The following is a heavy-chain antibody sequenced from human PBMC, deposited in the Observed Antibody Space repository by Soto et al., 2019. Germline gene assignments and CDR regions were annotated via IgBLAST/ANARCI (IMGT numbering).Heavy chain of an antibody. V-gene: IGHV1-8*01. CDR3: ARGPLLLWFGELLTGMDV. J-gene: IGHJ6*02. D-gene: IGHD3-10*01. CDR1: GYTFTSYD. CDR2: MNPNSGNT. Sequence: GASVKVSCKASGYTFTSYDSNWVRQATGRGREWMGWMNPNSGNTGYAQKFQGRVTMTRNTSISTAYMELSSLRSEDTAVYYCARGPLLLWFGELLTGMDVWGQGTTVTVSS.